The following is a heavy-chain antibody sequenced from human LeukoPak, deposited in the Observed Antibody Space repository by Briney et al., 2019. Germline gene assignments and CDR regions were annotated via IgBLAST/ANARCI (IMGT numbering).Heavy chain of an antibody. CDR1: GFTFSSYW. D-gene: IGHD3-3*01. CDR3: ARYNSVDFWSGYRYYYYGMDV. V-gene: IGHV3-74*01. Sequence: GGSLRLSCAASGFTFSSYWMSWVRQAPGKGLVWVSRINSDGSSTSYADSVKGRFTISRDNAKNTLYLQMNSLRAEDTAVYYCARYNSVDFWSGYRYYYYGMDVWGQGTTVTVSS. CDR2: INSDGSST. J-gene: IGHJ6*02.